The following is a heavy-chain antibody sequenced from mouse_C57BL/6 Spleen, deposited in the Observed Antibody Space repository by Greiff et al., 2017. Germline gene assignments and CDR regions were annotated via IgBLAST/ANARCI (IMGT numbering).Heavy chain of an antibody. J-gene: IGHJ1*03. D-gene: IGHD1-1*01. CDR2: ISYDGSN. Sequence: EVKLVESGPGLVKPSQSLSLTCSVTGYSITSGYYWNWIRQFPGNKLEWMGYISYDGSNNYNPSLKNRISITRDTSKNQFFLKLNSVTTEDTATYYCARDTTVVAYWYFDVWGTGTTVTVSS. V-gene: IGHV3-6*01. CDR3: ARDTTVVAYWYFDV. CDR1: GYSITSGYY.